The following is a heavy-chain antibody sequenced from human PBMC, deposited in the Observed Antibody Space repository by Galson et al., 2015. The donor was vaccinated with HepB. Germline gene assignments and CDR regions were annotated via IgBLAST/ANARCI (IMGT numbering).Heavy chain of an antibody. Sequence: SLRLSCAASGFTFEHFGMSWVRQIPGEGLEWVAGINMKGERRGYADSGKGRFTISRANAKNSLYLQMNSLTAEDTASYYCAREHRYCSTVSCYTPLDYWGPGTLVTVSS. J-gene: IGHJ4*02. CDR3: AREHRYCSTVSCYTPLDY. V-gene: IGHV3-20*04. CDR1: GFTFEHFG. D-gene: IGHD2-2*02. CDR2: INMKGERR.